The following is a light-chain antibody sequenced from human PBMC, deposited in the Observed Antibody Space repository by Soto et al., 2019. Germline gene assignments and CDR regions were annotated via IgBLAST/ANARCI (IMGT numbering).Light chain of an antibody. CDR1: QSVSSSY. CDR2: GAS. Sequence: EIVLTQSPGTLSLSPGERATLSCRASQSVSSSYLAWYQQKPGQAPRLLIYGASSRATGIPDRFSGSGSGTDFTLTISRLEPEEFAVYYCQQYGSSPPEITFGQGTRLEIK. CDR3: QQYGSSPPEIT. V-gene: IGKV3-20*01. J-gene: IGKJ5*01.